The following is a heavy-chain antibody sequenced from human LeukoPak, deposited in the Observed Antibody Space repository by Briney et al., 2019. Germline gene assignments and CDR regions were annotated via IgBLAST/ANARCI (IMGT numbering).Heavy chain of an antibody. CDR1: GSSITSVSHY. Sequence: PSETLSLTCTISGSSITSVSHYWDWVRQPPGKGLEWIGDIYYTGSTYYSPSLRSRVTMSVHTSENQFSLRLNSVTAVDTAVYYCARRWGNIVGVTYEYWGQGTLVTVSS. CDR3: ARRWGNIVGVTYEY. V-gene: IGHV4-39*01. D-gene: IGHD3-16*01. J-gene: IGHJ4*02. CDR2: IYYTGST.